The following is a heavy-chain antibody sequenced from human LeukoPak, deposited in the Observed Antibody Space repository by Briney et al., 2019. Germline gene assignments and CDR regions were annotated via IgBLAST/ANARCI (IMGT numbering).Heavy chain of an antibody. D-gene: IGHD4-17*01. Sequence: PSETLSLTCAVSGGSISSGGYSWSWIRQPPGKGLEWIGYINHSGSTNYNPSLKSRVTISVDTSKNQFSLKLSSVTAADTAVYYCARGPRDDYGDYGCENWGQGTLVTVSS. J-gene: IGHJ4*02. CDR1: GGSISSGGYS. CDR2: INHSGST. CDR3: ARGPRDDYGDYGCEN. V-gene: IGHV4-30-2*01.